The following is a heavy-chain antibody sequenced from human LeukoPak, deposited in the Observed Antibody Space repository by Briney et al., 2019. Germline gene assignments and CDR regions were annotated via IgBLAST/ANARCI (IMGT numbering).Heavy chain of an antibody. CDR2: ISGSGGST. CDR3: AKDTRQQLEAFDI. V-gene: IGHV3-23*01. Sequence: GGSLRLSCAASGFTFSSYSMNWVRQAPGKGLEWVSAISGSGGSTYYADSVKGRFTISRDNSKNTLYLQMNSLRAEDTAVYYCAKDTRQQLEAFDIWGQGTMVTVSS. J-gene: IGHJ3*02. D-gene: IGHD6-13*01. CDR1: GFTFSSYS.